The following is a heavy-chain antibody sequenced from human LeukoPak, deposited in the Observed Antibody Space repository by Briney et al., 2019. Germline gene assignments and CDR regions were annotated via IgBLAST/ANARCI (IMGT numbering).Heavy chain of an antibody. CDR3: ARDLPGWASYYYYYMDV. V-gene: IGHV4-34*01. Sequence: SETLSLTCAVYGGSFSGYYWSWIRQPPGKGLEWIGEINHSGSTNYNPSLKSRVTISVDTSKNQFSLKLSSVTAADTAVYYCARDLPGWASYYYYYMDVWGKGTTVTVSS. J-gene: IGHJ6*03. CDR2: INHSGST. CDR1: GGSFSGYY. D-gene: IGHD6-19*01.